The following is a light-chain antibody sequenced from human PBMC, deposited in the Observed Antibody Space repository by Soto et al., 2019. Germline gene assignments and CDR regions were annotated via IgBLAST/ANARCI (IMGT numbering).Light chain of an antibody. CDR3: QQYDYHPPLT. Sequence: DIQMTQSPSSLSASVGDRVTITCQASQGISNYLNWYQQKPGKAPKLLIYDASNLETGVPSRFSGSGSGTDFTITISSVPPEDTATYYYQQYDYHPPLTFGGGTKVEIK. V-gene: IGKV1-33*01. J-gene: IGKJ4*01. CDR2: DAS. CDR1: QGISNY.